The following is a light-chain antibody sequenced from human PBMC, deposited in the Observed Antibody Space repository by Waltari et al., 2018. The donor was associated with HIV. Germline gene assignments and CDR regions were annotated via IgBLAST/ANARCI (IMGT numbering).Light chain of an antibody. CDR2: DNN. CDR3: ASWDNSLTAGV. V-gene: IGLV1-51*01. CDR1: GPHIGQNS. J-gene: IGLJ2*01. Sequence: QSALTQPPSVSAAPGQRVTISCSGNGPHIGQNSVSWYQHVPGTAPRRVIFDNNRRPSWIPDRFSASKSGTSATLAITGLQAGDEAAYFCASWDNSLTAGVFGAGTSLTVL.